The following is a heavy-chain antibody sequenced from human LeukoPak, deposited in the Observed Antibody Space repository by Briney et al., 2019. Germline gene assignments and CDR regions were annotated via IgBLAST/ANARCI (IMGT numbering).Heavy chain of an antibody. CDR2: IYHSGST. CDR3: ARDRNRLGYGSGSSLFDY. J-gene: IGHJ4*02. CDR1: GGSISSSNW. V-gene: IGHV4-4*02. Sequence: SGTLSLTCAVSGGSISSSNWWSWVRQPPGKGLEWIGEIYHSGSTNYNPSLKSRVTISVDKSKNQFSLKLSSVTAADTAVYYCARDRNRLGYGSGSSLFDYWGQGTLVTVSS. D-gene: IGHD3-10*01.